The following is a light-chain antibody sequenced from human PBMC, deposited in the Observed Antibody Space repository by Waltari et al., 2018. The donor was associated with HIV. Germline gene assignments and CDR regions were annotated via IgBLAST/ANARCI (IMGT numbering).Light chain of an antibody. CDR3: QVWETIGDHRV. J-gene: IGLJ3*02. CDR2: DDS. Sequence: SYVMTQSPSVSVAPGQTDRITCGGYNIGSKTVHWYQQKPGQAPVLVVYDDSVRPSGIPERFSGSNSGNTATLTISRVEAGDEAGYYCQVWETIGDHRVFGGGTTLTVL. CDR1: NIGSKT. V-gene: IGLV3-21*02.